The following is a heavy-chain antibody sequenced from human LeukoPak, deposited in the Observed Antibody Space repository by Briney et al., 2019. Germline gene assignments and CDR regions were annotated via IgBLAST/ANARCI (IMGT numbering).Heavy chain of an antibody. CDR3: ARGRRPRENYYYYYMDV. D-gene: IGHD1-26*01. CDR1: GYTFTSYD. J-gene: IGHJ6*03. CDR2: MNPNSGNT. Sequence: ASVKVSCKASGYTFTSYDINWVRQATGQGLERMGWMNPNSGNTGYAQKFQGRVTMTRNTSISTAYMELSSLRSEDTAVYYCARGRRPRENYYYYYMDVWGKGTTVTVSS. V-gene: IGHV1-8*01.